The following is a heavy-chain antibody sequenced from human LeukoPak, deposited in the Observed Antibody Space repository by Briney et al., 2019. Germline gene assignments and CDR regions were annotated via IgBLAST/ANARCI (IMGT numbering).Heavy chain of an antibody. CDR2: LSSDGNNK. Sequence: GGSLRLSCAASGFTFSNYGMHWVRQAPGKGLEWVAVLSSDGNNKYSADSVKGRFTISRDNAMQSLYLQMNSLRADDTAVYYCVRGDSRDYWGQGTLVTVAS. D-gene: IGHD3-22*01. CDR1: GFTFSNYG. V-gene: IGHV3-30*03. CDR3: VRGDSRDY. J-gene: IGHJ4*02.